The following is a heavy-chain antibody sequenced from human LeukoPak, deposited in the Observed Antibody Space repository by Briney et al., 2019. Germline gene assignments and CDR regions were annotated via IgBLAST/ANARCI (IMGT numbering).Heavy chain of an antibody. D-gene: IGHD4-11*01. CDR1: RFSFSTSW. J-gene: IGHJ4*02. V-gene: IGHV3-15*01. CDR3: CADTVDPLAQIDK. CDR2: IKGKHDGETT. Sequence: PGESLRLSCAASRFSFSTSWMSWVRQAPGKGLEWVGRIKGKHDGETTEYAAPVKGRFTISRDDSESMVYLQMMSLKTEDTAVYYCCADTVDPLAQIDKWGQGALVTVSS.